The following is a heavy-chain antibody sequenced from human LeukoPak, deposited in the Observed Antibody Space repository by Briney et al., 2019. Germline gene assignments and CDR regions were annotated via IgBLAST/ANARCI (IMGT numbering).Heavy chain of an antibody. V-gene: IGHV3-30*02. CDR2: IRFDGVDK. D-gene: IGHD3-10*01. CDR3: AKDLLRDRWFGES. Sequence: SGGSLRLPCAASGFRFSYFGMHWVRQTPGKGLEWVAFIRFDGVDKYYADSVKGRFRISRDDSKNTLYLQMNSLSGEDTAIYYCAKDLLRDRWFGESWGQGTLVTVSS. J-gene: IGHJ5*02. CDR1: GFRFSYFG.